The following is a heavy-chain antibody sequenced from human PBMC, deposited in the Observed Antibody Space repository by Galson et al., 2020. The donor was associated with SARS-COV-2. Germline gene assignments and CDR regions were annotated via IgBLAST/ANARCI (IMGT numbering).Heavy chain of an antibody. Sequence: ASVKVSCKASGYIFNNYALNWVRQAPGQGLEWMAWINTNTGNPTYAQGFTGRFAFSLATSISTAYLQISSLKAEDTAIYYCARGAGAWFGELLDYFGQEILVPVA. CDR1: GYIFNNYA. CDR2: INTNTGNP. V-gene: IGHV7-4-1*02. J-gene: IGHJ4*02. D-gene: IGHD3-10*01. CDR3: ARGAGAWFGELLDY.